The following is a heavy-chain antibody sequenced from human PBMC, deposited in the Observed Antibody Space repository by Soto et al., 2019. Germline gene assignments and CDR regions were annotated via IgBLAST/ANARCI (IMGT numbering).Heavy chain of an antibody. Sequence: SGPTLVNPTETLTLTCTVSGFSLSNARMGVSGIRQPPGKALDWLAHIFSNDEKSYSTSLKSRLTISKDTSKSQVVLTMTNMDPVETATYYCARVPKSYDRIKFYWFAPWGPGTMMTV. V-gene: IGHV2-26*01. CDR1: GFSLSNARMG. CDR3: ARVPKSYDRIKFYWFAP. J-gene: IGHJ5*02. D-gene: IGHD3-22*01. CDR2: IFSNDEK.